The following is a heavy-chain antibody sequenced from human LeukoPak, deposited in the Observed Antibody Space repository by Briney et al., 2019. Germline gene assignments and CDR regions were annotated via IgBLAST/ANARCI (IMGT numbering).Heavy chain of an antibody. Sequence: SETLSLTCTVSGGSISSGNYYWSWIRQPPGKGLEWIGYIYYSGNTYYNPSLKSRVTISGDTSKNQFSLKLSSVSAADTAVYYCARQDCSSTSCYGIYYYGMDVWGQGTTVTVSS. CDR3: ARQDCSSTSCYGIYYYGMDV. D-gene: IGHD2-2*01. CDR1: GGSISSGNYY. CDR2: IYYSGNT. V-gene: IGHV4-30-4*01. J-gene: IGHJ6*02.